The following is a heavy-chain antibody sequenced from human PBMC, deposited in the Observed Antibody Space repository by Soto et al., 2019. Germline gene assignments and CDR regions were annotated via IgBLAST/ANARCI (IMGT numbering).Heavy chain of an antibody. Sequence: ASVNVSCQTSGYTFTSYAMRWVRQAPGQRLEWMGWINAGNGNTKYSQKFQGRVTITRDTSASTAYMEPSSLRSEDTAVYYCARAPWGWEPLDYWGQGTLVTVSS. V-gene: IGHV1-3*01. D-gene: IGHD1-26*01. CDR2: INAGNGNT. CDR3: ARAPWGWEPLDY. J-gene: IGHJ4*02. CDR1: GYTFTSYA.